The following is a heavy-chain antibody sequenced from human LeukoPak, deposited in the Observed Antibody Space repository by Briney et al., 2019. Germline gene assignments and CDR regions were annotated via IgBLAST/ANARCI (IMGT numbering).Heavy chain of an antibody. CDR3: AKDRTGTYRTDY. CDR1: GFTFSSYA. V-gene: IGHV3-23*01. Sequence: PGGSLRLSCAASGFTFSSYAMSWVRQAPGKGLKWVSAISGSGGSTYYADSVKGRFTISRDNSKNTLYLQMNSLRAEDTAVYYCAKDRTGTYRTDYWGQGTLVTVSS. D-gene: IGHD1-7*01. J-gene: IGHJ4*02. CDR2: ISGSGGST.